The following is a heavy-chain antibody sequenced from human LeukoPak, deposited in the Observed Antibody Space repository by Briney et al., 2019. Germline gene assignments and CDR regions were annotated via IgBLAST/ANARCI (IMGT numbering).Heavy chain of an antibody. D-gene: IGHD2-15*01. CDR3: AKVRVGTAHFDY. J-gene: IGHJ4*02. CDR2: ISHDGSNN. V-gene: IGHV3-30*18. CDR1: GFTVSNIY. Sequence: GGSLRLSCAASGFTVSNIYMNWVRQAPGKGLEWVVVISHDGSNNNYADSVKGRFTISRDNSKNTLYLQMNSLRPEDTAVYYCAKVRVGTAHFDYWGQGTLVTVSS.